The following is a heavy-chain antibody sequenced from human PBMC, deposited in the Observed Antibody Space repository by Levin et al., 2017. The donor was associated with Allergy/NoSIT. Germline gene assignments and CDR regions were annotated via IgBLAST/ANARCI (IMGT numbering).Heavy chain of an antibody. J-gene: IGHJ4*02. CDR3: AHIYFAS. Sequence: AGESLKISCAASGSGFSTAWLTWVRQTPGNGLECVGRIKSKNDGGTTDYAAPVKGRFTISRDDSKNMLYLQMDSLKIEDTAIYYCAHIYFASWGQGTLVTVSS. CDR2: IKSKNDGGTT. V-gene: IGHV3-15*01. CDR1: GSGFSTAW.